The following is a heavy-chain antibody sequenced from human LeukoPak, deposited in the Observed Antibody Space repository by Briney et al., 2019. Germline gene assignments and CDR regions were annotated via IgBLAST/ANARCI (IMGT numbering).Heavy chain of an antibody. J-gene: IGHJ1*01. V-gene: IGHV1-8*01. CDR2: MNPNSGNT. CDR1: GYTFTSYD. Sequence: ASVKVSCKASGYTFTSYDINWVRQATGQGLEWMGWMNPNSGNTGYAQKFQGRVTMTRNTSISTAYMELSSLRSEDTAVYYCARGGYDFWSGYPGAEYFQHWGQGTLVTVSS. CDR3: ARGGYDFWSGYPGAEYFQH. D-gene: IGHD3-3*01.